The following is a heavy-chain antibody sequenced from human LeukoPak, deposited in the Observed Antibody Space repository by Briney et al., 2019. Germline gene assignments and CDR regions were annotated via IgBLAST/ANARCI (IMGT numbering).Heavy chain of an antibody. CDR2: ISYDGSNK. J-gene: IGHJ5*02. V-gene: IGHV3-30-3*01. CDR3: ARAKNSSWLALFDP. D-gene: IGHD6-13*01. CDR1: GFTFSSYA. Sequence: GRSLRLSCAASGFTFSSYAMHWVRQAPGKGLEWVAVISYDGSNKYYADSVKGRFTISRDNSKNTLYLQMNSLRAEDTAVYCCARAKNSSWLALFDPWGQGTLVTVSS.